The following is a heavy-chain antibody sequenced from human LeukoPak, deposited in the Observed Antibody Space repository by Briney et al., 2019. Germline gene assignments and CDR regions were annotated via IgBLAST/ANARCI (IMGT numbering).Heavy chain of an antibody. J-gene: IGHJ4*02. CDR1: GFTFSTYA. V-gene: IGHV3-23*01. Sequence: GSLLLSCAASGFTFSTYAMSWVRQAPGKGLEWVSGISGSGGSTYYADSVKGRFTISRDNSKNTLYLQMNSLRAEDTAVYYCARSRGPNTFGGVHDYWGQGTLVTVSS. D-gene: IGHD3-16*01. CDR3: ARSRGPNTFGGVHDY. CDR2: ISGSGGST.